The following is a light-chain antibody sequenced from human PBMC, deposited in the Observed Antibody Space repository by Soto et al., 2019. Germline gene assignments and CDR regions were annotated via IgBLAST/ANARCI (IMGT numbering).Light chain of an antibody. Sequence: QSAVTQPSCVSVSPGQSITIFCTGTSSDVGGYNYVSWCQHHPGKAPKLIIFDVSNRPSGVSNPFSGSKSGNTASLTISGLQPEDEADYYCSSYTTSNTRQIVFGTGSKVTVL. CDR3: SSYTTSNTRQIV. J-gene: IGLJ1*01. CDR1: SSDVGGYNY. V-gene: IGLV2-14*03. CDR2: DVS.